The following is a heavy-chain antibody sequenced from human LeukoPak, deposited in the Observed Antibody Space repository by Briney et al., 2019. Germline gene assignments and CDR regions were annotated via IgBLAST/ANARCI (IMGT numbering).Heavy chain of an antibody. CDR2: ISGSGGST. CDR1: GFTFSNYA. J-gene: IGHJ6*02. CDR3: AKDDYSYYAMDV. Sequence: GGSLRLSCAASGFTFSNYAMSWVRQAPGKGLEWVSTISGSGGSTFYANSVKGRFTISRDNSRNTLYLQMNSLRAEDTAIYYCAKDDYSYYAMDVWGRGTTVTVSS. V-gene: IGHV3-23*01.